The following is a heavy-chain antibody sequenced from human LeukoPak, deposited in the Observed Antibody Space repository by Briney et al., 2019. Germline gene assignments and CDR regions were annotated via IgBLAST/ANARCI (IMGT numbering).Heavy chain of an antibody. Sequence: ASVKVSCKASGYTFTSYAMNWVRQAPGQGLEWMGWINTNTGNPTYAQGFTGRFVFSLDTSVGTAYLQISSLKAEDTAVYYCAREYDSSGYYYFPPGYWGQGTLVTVSS. J-gene: IGHJ4*02. CDR2: INTNTGNP. D-gene: IGHD3-22*01. CDR3: AREYDSSGYYYFPPGY. CDR1: GYTFTSYA. V-gene: IGHV7-4-1*02.